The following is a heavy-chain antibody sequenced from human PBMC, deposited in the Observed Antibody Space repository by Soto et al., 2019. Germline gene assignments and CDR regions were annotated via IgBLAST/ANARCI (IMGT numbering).Heavy chain of an antibody. J-gene: IGHJ4*02. D-gene: IGHD2-8*01. CDR1: GGSITSDYYY. CDR2: LYYNGST. Sequence: SETLSLTCTVSGGSITSDYYYWGWVRQPPGKGLEWVGSLYYNGSTYCNPSLKTRLTISGDTSKNQFSLKMTSVTAADTAVYYCVRLLYVWGQGTLVTVSS. CDR3: VRLLYV. V-gene: IGHV4-39*01.